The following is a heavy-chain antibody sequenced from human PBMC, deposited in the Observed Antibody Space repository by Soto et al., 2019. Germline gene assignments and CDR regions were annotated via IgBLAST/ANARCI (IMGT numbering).Heavy chain of an antibody. V-gene: IGHV3-30*18. CDR1: GFTFSSYG. D-gene: IGHD3-9*01. CDR3: AKSYDILTGYSSTLGAFDI. Sequence: GGSLRLSCAASGFTFSSYGMHWVRQAPGKGLEWVAVISYDGSNKYYADSVKGRFTISRDNSKNTLYLQMNSLRAEDTAVYYCAKSYDILTGYSSTLGAFDIWGQGTMVTVSS. J-gene: IGHJ3*02. CDR2: ISYDGSNK.